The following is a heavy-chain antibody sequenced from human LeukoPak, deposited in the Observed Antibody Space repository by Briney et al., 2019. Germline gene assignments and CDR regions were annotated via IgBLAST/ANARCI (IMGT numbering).Heavy chain of an antibody. J-gene: IGHJ3*02. CDR3: ARGGCGSCYRSSDAFDI. CDR1: GGSFTSYA. CDR2: IVPIFGTT. V-gene: IGHV1-69*13. Sequence: ASVKVSCKASGGSFTSYAISWVRQAPGQGLDWMGGIVPIFGTTDYAQKFQGRVTITADESTNTVYMQLSSLRSEDTGVYYCARGGCGSCYRSSDAFDIWGQGTMVTVSS. D-gene: IGHD2-15*01.